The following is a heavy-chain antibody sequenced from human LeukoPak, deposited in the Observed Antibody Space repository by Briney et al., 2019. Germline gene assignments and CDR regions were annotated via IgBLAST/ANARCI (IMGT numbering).Heavy chain of an antibody. CDR1: GGSISSYY. V-gene: IGHV4-59*08. J-gene: IGHJ4*02. CDR2: IYYSGST. Sequence: SETLSLTCTVSGGSISSYYWSWIRQPPGKGLEWIGYIYYSGSTNYNPSLKSRVTISVDTSKNQFSLKLSSVTAADPAVYYCGRHGGYFAWLYVDYWGRGTLVTVSS. D-gene: IGHD3-9*01. CDR3: GRHGGYFAWLYVDY.